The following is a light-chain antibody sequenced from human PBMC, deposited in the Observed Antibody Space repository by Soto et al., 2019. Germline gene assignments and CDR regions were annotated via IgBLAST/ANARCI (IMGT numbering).Light chain of an antibody. CDR2: DVS. CDR3: SSYTSSYTLL. J-gene: IGLJ2*01. V-gene: IGLV2-14*01. Sequence: QSALTQPASVSGSPGQSITISCTGTSSDIGAYNYVSWYQQHTGKAPKLMIYDVSNRPSGVSNRFSGSKSGNTASLTISGLQADDEADYYCSSYTSSYTLLFGGGTKLTVL. CDR1: SSDIGAYNY.